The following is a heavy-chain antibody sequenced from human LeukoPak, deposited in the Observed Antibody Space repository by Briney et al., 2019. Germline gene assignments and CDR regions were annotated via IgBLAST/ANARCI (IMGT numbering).Heavy chain of an antibody. CDR3: ALHYSNYLFDY. D-gene: IGHD4-11*01. J-gene: IGHJ4*02. CDR1: GFSFSSHW. Sequence: GGSLRLSCAASGFSFSSHWMHWVRQAPGKGLVRVSRIKSDETTANYADSVRGRFTISKDNAKNTLYMQMNNLRAEDTAVYYCALHYSNYLFDYWGQGTLVTVSS. V-gene: IGHV3-74*01. CDR2: IKSDETTA.